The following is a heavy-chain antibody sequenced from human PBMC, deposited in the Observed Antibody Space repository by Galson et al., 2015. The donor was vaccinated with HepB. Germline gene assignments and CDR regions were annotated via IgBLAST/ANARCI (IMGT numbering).Heavy chain of an antibody. J-gene: IGHJ4*02. Sequence: SLRLSCAASGFTFSSYSMNWVRQAPGKGLEWVSYISSSSSTIYYADSVKGRFTISRDNAKNSLYLQMNSLRAEDTAVYYCARTLGSIDYWGQGTLVTVSS. D-gene: IGHD7-27*01. CDR1: GFTFSSYS. CDR3: ARTLGSIDY. V-gene: IGHV3-48*01. CDR2: ISSSSSTI.